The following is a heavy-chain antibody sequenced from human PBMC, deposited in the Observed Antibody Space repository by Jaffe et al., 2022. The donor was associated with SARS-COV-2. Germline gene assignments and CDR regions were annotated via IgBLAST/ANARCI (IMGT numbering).Heavy chain of an antibody. Sequence: QVYLVQSGAEVKKPGASVRVSCKASGYTFSHYAIHWVRQAPGQSLEWMGWINAGNGNTKYSQKMQGRVTITRDTSASTAYMELSSLGSEDAAVYFCARGTSPYYYDSSGYYAFESWGQGSLVTVSS. J-gene: IGHJ4*02. CDR2: INAGNGNT. D-gene: IGHD3-22*01. CDR3: ARGTSPYYYDSSGYYAFES. V-gene: IGHV1-3*01. CDR1: GYTFSHYA.